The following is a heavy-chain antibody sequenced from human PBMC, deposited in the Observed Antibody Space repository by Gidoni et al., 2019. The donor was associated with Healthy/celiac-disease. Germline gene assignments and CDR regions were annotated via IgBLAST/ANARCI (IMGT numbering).Heavy chain of an antibody. Sequence: QMHLVQSGPEVQKPETSVQVSCKASDFTFTSSAMQWVRQARGQRLEWIGWIVVGSGNTNYEEKFQERVTITRDMSTSTAYMELSSLRSEDTAVYYCAADLAVGAINAFDIWGQGTMVTVSS. CDR2: IVVGSGNT. CDR1: DFTFTSSA. D-gene: IGHD1-26*01. J-gene: IGHJ3*02. V-gene: IGHV1-58*02. CDR3: AADLAVGAINAFDI.